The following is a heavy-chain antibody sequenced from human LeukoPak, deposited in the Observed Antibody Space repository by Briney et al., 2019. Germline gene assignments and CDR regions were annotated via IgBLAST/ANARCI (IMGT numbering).Heavy chain of an antibody. Sequence: SETLSLTCAVYGGSFSGYFWNWIRQPPGKGLEWIGEINQSGSTNYNPSLMSRVIISVDRSKKQFSLRLTSVTAADTAVYFCARGRREGVYVRRDWFDPWGQGTLVTVSS. V-gene: IGHV4-34*01. J-gene: IGHJ5*02. CDR3: ARGRREGVYVRRDWFDP. D-gene: IGHD5/OR15-5a*01. CDR2: INQSGST. CDR1: GGSFSGYF.